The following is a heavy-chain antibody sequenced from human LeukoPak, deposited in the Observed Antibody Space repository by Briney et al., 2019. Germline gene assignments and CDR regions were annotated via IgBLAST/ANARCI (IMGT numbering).Heavy chain of an antibody. V-gene: IGHV3-21*01. CDR2: ISSSSSYI. D-gene: IGHD4-23*01. CDR1: GFTFSSYS. J-gene: IGHJ6*03. CDR3: ARVPDYGGSSPYYYYYMDV. Sequence: PGGSLRLSCAASGFTFSSYSMNWVRQAPGKGLEWVSSISSSSSYIYYADSVKGRSTISRDNAKNSLYLQMNSLRAEDTAVYYCARVPDYGGSSPYYYYYMDVWGKGTTVTVSS.